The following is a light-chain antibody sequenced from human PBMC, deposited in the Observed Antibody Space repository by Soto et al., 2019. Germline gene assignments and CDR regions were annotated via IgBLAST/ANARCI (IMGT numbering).Light chain of an antibody. Sequence: QSVLTQPPSASGTPGQRVSISCSGSSSNIGSNVVNWYQQLPGTAPTLLIYNNNQRPSGVPDRFSGSKSGTSASLAISGLQSEDEADHYCTSWDDSLNGPVVFGGGTKLTVL. V-gene: IGLV1-44*01. CDR3: TSWDDSLNGPVV. J-gene: IGLJ2*01. CDR2: NNN. CDR1: SSNIGSNV.